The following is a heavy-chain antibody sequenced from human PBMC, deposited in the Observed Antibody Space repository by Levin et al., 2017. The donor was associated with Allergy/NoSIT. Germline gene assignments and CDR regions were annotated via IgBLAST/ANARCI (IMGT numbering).Heavy chain of an antibody. Sequence: ASVKVSCKASGYTFTNYGISWVRQAPGQGLEWMGWISTYNGNTDYEQKLQGRVTMTADTSTSTAYMELRSLRSDDTAVYYCARDGGNKLYIASASFDYWGQGTLVTVSS. V-gene: IGHV1-18*01. J-gene: IGHJ4*02. D-gene: IGHD6-13*01. CDR2: ISTYNGNT. CDR1: GYTFTNYG. CDR3: ARDGGNKLYIASASFDY.